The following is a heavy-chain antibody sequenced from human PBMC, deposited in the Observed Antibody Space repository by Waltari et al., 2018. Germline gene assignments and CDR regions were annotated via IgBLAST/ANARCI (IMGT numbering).Heavy chain of an antibody. V-gene: IGHV3-7*01. CDR3: ARGSTTVDN. CDR1: GLTFSNYW. CDR2: IKEDGSAK. D-gene: IGHD4-17*01. J-gene: IGHJ4*02. Sequence: EVQLVESGEGLVQPGGSMRLSCAASGLTFSNYWMTWVRQGQGKGLEWVAKIKEDGSAKYYAHSVKGRFTISRDNAKNSLYLEMNSLRAEDTAVYYCARGSTTVDNWGQGTLVIVSS.